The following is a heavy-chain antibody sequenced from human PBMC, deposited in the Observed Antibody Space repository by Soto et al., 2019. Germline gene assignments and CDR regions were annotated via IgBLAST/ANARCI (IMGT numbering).Heavy chain of an antibody. D-gene: IGHD4-17*01. CDR3: ARSYGDYVVGYYYMEV. Sequence: SETLSLTCTVSGGSISSYYWSWIRQPPGKGLEWIGYIYYSGSTNYNPSLKSRVTISVDTSKNQFSLKLSPVTAADTAVYYCARSYGDYVVGYYYMEVWGKGTTVTVSS. V-gene: IGHV4-59*08. J-gene: IGHJ6*03. CDR2: IYYSGST. CDR1: GGSISSYY.